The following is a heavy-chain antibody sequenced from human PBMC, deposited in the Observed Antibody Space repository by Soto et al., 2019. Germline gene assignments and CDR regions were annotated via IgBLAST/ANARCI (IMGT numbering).Heavy chain of an antibody. CDR1: GGSIRSGDYY. V-gene: IGHV4-30-4*01. CDR2: IYYSGST. J-gene: IGHJ4*02. CDR3: ARARGSPDY. Sequence: SETLSLTCSFSGGSIRSGDYYLSWIRQPPGKGLEWIGYIYYSGSTYYNPSLKSRVTISVDTSKNQFSLKLSSVTAADTAVYYCARARGSPDYWGQGTLVTVSS. D-gene: IGHD3-10*01.